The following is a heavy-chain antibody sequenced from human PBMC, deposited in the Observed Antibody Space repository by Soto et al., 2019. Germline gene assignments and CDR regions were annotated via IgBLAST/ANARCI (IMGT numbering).Heavy chain of an antibody. J-gene: IGHJ6*02. CDR2: ISTYNGNT. CDR1: GYTFTSYG. CDR3: ARRYGIAAAGTYYYYYGMDV. D-gene: IGHD6-13*01. Sequence: QVQLVQSGAEVKKPEASVKVSCKASGYTFTSYGISWVRQAPGQGLEWMGWISTYNGNTNYAQKLQGRVTMTTDTSTSTAYMELRSLRSDDTAVYYCARRYGIAAAGTYYYYYGMDVWGQGTTVTVSS. V-gene: IGHV1-18*01.